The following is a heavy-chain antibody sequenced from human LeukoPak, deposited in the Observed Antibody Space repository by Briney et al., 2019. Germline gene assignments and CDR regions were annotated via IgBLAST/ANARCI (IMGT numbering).Heavy chain of an antibody. CDR3: ARASNPWLQLT. J-gene: IGHJ5*02. V-gene: IGHV3-7*05. D-gene: IGHD5-24*01. CDR1: GFTFSNYW. CDR2: IKQDGSEK. Sequence: GGSLRLSCAASGFTFSNYWMIWVRQAPGKGLEWVGNIKQDGSEKRYADSVRGRFTISRDNAQTSLYLQMNSLRAEDTAVYYCARASNPWLQLTWGQGTLVTVSA.